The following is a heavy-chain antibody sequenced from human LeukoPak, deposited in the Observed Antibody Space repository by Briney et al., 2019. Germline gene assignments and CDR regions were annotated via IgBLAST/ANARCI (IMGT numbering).Heavy chain of an antibody. J-gene: IGHJ4*02. V-gene: IGHV3-21*04. D-gene: IGHD2-2*01. CDR3: AKDLTEGYCSSTSCYGGYFDY. CDR2: ISSSGSYI. Sequence: GSLRLSCAASRFTFSSYSMNWVRQAPGKGPEWVSSISSSGSYIYYADSVKGRFTISRDNAKNSLYLQMNSLRAEDTALYYCAKDLTEGYCSSTSCYGGYFDYWGQGTLVTVSS. CDR1: RFTFSSYS.